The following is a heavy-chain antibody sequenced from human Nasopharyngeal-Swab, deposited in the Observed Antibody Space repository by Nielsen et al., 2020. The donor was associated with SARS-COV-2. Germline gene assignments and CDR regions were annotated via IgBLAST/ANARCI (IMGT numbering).Heavy chain of an antibody. J-gene: IGHJ4*02. Sequence: GGFLRLSCAASGFTFDDYAMHWVRQAPGKGLEWVSGISWNSGSTGYADSVKGRFTISRDNAKNSLYLQMNSLRAEDTALYYCAKDGGGLTGDLYYFDYWGQGTLVTVSS. V-gene: IGHV3-9*01. D-gene: IGHD7-27*01. CDR2: ISWNSGST. CDR3: AKDGGGLTGDLYYFDY. CDR1: GFTFDDYA.